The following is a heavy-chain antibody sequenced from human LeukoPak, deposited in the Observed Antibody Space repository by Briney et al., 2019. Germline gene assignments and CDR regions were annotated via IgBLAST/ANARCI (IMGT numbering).Heavy chain of an antibody. CDR3: ASSRTERGYSFGYGY. V-gene: IGHV3-48*03. Sequence: GGSLRPSCAASGFTFSSYEMNWVRQAPGKGLEWVSYISSSGSTIYYADSVKGRFTISRDNAKNSLYLQMISLRAEDTAFYYCASSRTERGYSFGYGYWGQGTLVTVSS. D-gene: IGHD5-18*01. J-gene: IGHJ4*02. CDR1: GFTFSSYE. CDR2: ISSSGSTI.